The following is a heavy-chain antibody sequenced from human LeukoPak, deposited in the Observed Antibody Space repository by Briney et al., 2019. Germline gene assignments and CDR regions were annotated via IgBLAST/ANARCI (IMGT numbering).Heavy chain of an antibody. D-gene: IGHD3-22*01. CDR3: ARHRDYYDT. CDR1: GSYINNNF. J-gene: IGHJ4*01. Sequence: SETLSLTCTVSGSYINNNFWTWIRQPPGKGLEWIGHIYSTGSANYNPSLKSRVLISGDTSKNQISLKLTSVTAADTAVYFCARHRDYYDTWGHGTLVTVSS. V-gene: IGHV4-59*08. CDR2: IYSTGSA.